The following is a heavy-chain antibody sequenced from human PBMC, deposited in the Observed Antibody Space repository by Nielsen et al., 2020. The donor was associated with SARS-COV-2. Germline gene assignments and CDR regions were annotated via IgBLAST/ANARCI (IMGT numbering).Heavy chain of an antibody. CDR1: GGSFSGYY. D-gene: IGHD3-9*01. V-gene: IGHV4-34*01. Sequence: GSLRLSCAVYGGSFSGYYWSWIRQPPGKGLEWIGEINHSGSTNYNPSLKSRVTISVDTSKNQFSLKLSSVTAADTAVYYCARVEPLFDPRRYYYYYYYMDVWGKGTTVTVSS. CDR3: ARVEPLFDPRRYYYYYYYMDV. CDR2: INHSGST. J-gene: IGHJ6*03.